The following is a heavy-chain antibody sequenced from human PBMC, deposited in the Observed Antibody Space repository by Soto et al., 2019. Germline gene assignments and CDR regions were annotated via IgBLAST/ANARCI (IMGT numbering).Heavy chain of an antibody. V-gene: IGHV1-69*06. CDR2: IIPIFGTA. J-gene: IGHJ6*01. CDR3: ARSIYCSCTRCGRYYYAMDV. D-gene: IGHD2-2*01. CDR1: GGTFTSYA. Sequence: SVKVSCKASGGTFTSYAISWVRRAPGQGLEGMGGIIPIFGTANYAQKFKGRVTSTADKSTSTAYMELSSLRSEDTAVYYCARSIYCSCTRCGRYYYAMDVCGQGTTVTVSS.